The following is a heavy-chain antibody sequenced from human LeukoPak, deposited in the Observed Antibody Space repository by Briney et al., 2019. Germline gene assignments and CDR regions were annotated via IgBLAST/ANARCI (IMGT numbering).Heavy chain of an antibody. D-gene: IGHD3-3*01. Sequence: GASVKVSCKASGYTFTSYYMHWVRQAPGQGLEWMGIINPSGGSTSYAQKFQGRVTITRDTSASTAYMELRSLRSDDTAVYYCARDRGYDFWSGYWYYYGMDVWGQGTTVTVSS. J-gene: IGHJ6*02. CDR1: GYTFTSYY. CDR3: ARDRGYDFWSGYWYYYGMDV. V-gene: IGHV1-46*01. CDR2: INPSGGST.